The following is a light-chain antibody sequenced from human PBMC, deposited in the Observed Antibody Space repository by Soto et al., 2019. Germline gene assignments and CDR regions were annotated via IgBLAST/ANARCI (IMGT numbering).Light chain of an antibody. V-gene: IGKV3-15*01. CDR2: GAS. CDR1: QSVSSN. CDR3: QQYNNWPSIA. Sequence: EIVMTQSPATLCVSRGERATLSCRASQSVSSNLAWYQQKPGQAPRLLSYGASTRATGIPARFSGSGSGTEFTLTISSLQSEDFAVYYCQQYNNWPSIAFGQGTLLEVK. J-gene: IGKJ5*01.